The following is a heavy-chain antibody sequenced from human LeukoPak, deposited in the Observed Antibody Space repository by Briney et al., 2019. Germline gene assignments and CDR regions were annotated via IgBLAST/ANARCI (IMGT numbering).Heavy chain of an antibody. V-gene: IGHV4-59*08. Sequence: SETLSLTCAVYGGSFSGYYWSWIRQPPGRGLEYIGYIHYTGDTNYNPSLKSRVTISVDTSKKQFSLKLSSVTAADTAVYYCARHDIRGGAYDIWGQGTMVTVSS. CDR3: ARHDIRGGAYDI. CDR1: GGSFSGYY. CDR2: IHYTGDT. J-gene: IGHJ3*02. D-gene: IGHD3-10*01.